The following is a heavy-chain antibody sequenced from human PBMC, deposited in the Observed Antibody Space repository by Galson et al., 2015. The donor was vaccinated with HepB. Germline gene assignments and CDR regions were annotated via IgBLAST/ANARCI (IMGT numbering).Heavy chain of an antibody. CDR2: ISSSSSYI. CDR1: GFTFSSCS. Sequence: SLRLPCAASGFTFSSCSMNWVRQAPGKGLEWVSSISSSSSYIYYADSVKGRFTISRDNAKNSLYLQMNSLRAEDTAVYYCARDRQVDWFGELPFRRSHNWFDPWGQGTLVTVSS. J-gene: IGHJ5*02. CDR3: ARDRQVDWFGELPFRRSHNWFDP. D-gene: IGHD3-10*01. V-gene: IGHV3-21*01.